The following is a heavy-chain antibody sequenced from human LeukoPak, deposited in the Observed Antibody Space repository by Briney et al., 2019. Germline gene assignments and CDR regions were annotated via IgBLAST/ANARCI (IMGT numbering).Heavy chain of an antibody. V-gene: IGHV4-34*01. CDR3: ARGGRPLAVSD. J-gene: IGHJ4*02. CDR1: GGSFSAYY. D-gene: IGHD2-8*02. Sequence: PSETLSPTCAVSGGSFSAYYWTWIRQPPGKGLEWIGEINHSGSTNYNPSLKSRVTISVDTSKNQFSLKLSSVTAADTAVYYCARGGRPLAVSDWGQGTLVTVSS. CDR2: INHSGST.